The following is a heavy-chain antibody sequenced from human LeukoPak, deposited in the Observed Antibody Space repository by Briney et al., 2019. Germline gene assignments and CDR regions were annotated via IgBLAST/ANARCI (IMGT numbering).Heavy chain of an antibody. CDR3: AREGAVFSGGSYYGLGAFDI. J-gene: IGHJ3*02. CDR2: ISSSSSTI. V-gene: IGHV3-11*01. Sequence: GGSLRLSCAASGFTFSDYYMSWIRQAPGKGLEWVSYISSSSSTIYYADSVKGRFTISRDNAKNSLYLQLNSLRAEDTAVYYCAREGAVFSGGSYYGLGAFDIWGQGTMVTVSS. D-gene: IGHD2-15*01. CDR1: GFTFSDYY.